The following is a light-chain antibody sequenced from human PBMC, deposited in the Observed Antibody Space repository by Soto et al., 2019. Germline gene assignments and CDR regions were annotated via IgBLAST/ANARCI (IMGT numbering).Light chain of an antibody. J-gene: IGKJ1*01. Sequence: EIVLTQSPGTLSLSPGERATLSCRASQSVSSSYLAWYQQKPCQAPRLLIYGASSRATGIPDRFSGSGSGTDFTLTIRRLEPEDFAVYYCQQYGSSTPWTFGQGTKVEIK. CDR1: QSVSSSY. CDR3: QQYGSSTPWT. V-gene: IGKV3-20*01. CDR2: GAS.